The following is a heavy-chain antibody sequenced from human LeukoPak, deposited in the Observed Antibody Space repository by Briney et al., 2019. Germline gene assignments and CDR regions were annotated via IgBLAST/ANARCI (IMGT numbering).Heavy chain of an antibody. Sequence: ASVKVSCKASGYTFTSYGMNWVRQAPGQGLEWMGWINTNTGNPTYAQGFTGRFVFSLDTSVSTSYLQISSLKAEDTAVYYCARRRGPTYDILTGYYNDYYYYGMDVWGQGTTVTVSS. CDR3: ARRRGPTYDILTGYYNDYYYYGMDV. J-gene: IGHJ6*02. V-gene: IGHV7-4-1*02. D-gene: IGHD3-9*01. CDR1: GYTFTSYG. CDR2: INTNTGNP.